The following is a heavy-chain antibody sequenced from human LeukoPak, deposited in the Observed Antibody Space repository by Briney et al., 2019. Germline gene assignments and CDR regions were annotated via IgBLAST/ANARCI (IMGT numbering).Heavy chain of an antibody. V-gene: IGHV4-31*03. J-gene: IGHJ4*02. CDR1: GGSISSGGYY. Sequence: SETLSLTCTVSGGSISSGGYYWSWIRQHPGKGLEWIGYIYYSGSTYYNPSLKSRVTISVDTSKNQFSLKLSSVTAADTAVYYCARSLSSGLRDWGQGTLVTVSS. D-gene: IGHD3-22*01. CDR3: ARSLSSGLRD. CDR2: IYYSGST.